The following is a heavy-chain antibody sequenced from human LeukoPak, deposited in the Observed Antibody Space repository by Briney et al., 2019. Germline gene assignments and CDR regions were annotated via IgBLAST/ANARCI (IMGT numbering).Heavy chain of an antibody. V-gene: IGHV4-61*02. D-gene: IGHD6-6*01. J-gene: IGHJ5*02. CDR3: ARDWVPWDSSSSGWFDP. CDR2: IYTSGST. Sequence: SETLSLTCTVSGGSISSGSYYWSWIRQPAGKGLEWIGRIYTSGSTNYNPSLKSRVTISVDTSKNQFSLKLSSVTAADTAVYYCARDWVPWDSSSSGWFDPWGQGTLVTVSS. CDR1: GGSISSGSYY.